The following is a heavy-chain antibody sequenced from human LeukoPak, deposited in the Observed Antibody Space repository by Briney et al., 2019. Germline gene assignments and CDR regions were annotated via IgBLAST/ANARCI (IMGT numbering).Heavy chain of an antibody. V-gene: IGHV3-64*01. CDR2: ISSNGGST. CDR3: AKASGSGSYSGFDY. J-gene: IGHJ4*02. D-gene: IGHD3-10*01. Sequence: GGSLRLSCAASGFTFSSYAMHWVRQAPGKGLEYVSAISSNGGSTSYANSVKGRFTISRDNSKNTLYLQMGSLRAEDMAVYYCAKASGSGSYSGFDYWGQGTLVTVSS. CDR1: GFTFSSYA.